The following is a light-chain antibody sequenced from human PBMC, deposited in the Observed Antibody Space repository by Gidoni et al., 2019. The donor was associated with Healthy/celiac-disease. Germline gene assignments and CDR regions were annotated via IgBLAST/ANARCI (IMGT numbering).Light chain of an antibody. V-gene: IGLV3-19*01. Sequence: SSELTQDPAVSVALGQTVRITCQGDSLRSYYASWYQQKPGQAPVLVIYGKNNRPSGIPDRFSGSSSGNTASLTITGAQAEDEADYYCNSRDSSGNHYVFGTGTKVTVX. CDR1: SLRSYY. CDR2: GKN. J-gene: IGLJ1*01. CDR3: NSRDSSGNHYV.